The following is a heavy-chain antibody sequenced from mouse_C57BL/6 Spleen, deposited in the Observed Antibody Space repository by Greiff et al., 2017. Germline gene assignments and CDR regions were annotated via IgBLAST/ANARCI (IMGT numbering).Heavy chain of an antibody. CDR1: GYTFTSYW. D-gene: IGHD2-3*01. CDR2: LNPSNGGT. Sequence: VQLQQPGTELVKPGASVKLSCKASGYTFTSYWMHWVKQRPGQGLEWVGNLNPSNGGTYYNEKFKSKATLTVDKTSSTAYMQLSSLTSEDSAVYYCASDGPYWYFDVWGTGTTVTVSS. CDR3: ASDGPYWYFDV. V-gene: IGHV1-53*01. J-gene: IGHJ1*03.